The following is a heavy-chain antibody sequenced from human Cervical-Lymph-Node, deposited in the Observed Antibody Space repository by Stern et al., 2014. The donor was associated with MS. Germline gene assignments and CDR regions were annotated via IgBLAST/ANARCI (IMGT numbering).Heavy chain of an antibody. CDR2: ISGYNGDT. J-gene: IGHJ6*02. V-gene: IGHV1-18*01. CDR3: ARGPYCSSTSCYTNGYYFYGMDV. D-gene: IGHD2-2*02. CDR1: GYTFTSFG. Sequence: VQLVQSGPEVKKPGASVKVSCKASGYTFTSFGISWMRRAPGQGLEWMGWISGYNGDTNYQQKIQGRVTLTPDTSTSTAHMDLTSLRSDDTAMYYCARGPYCSSTSCYTNGYYFYGMDVWGQGTTVTVSS.